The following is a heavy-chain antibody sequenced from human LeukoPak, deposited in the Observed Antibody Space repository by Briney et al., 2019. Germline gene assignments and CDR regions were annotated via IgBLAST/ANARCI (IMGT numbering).Heavy chain of an antibody. CDR3: AKDKGYTNGWYGGAVDY. Sequence: PGGSLRLSCATSGFTFNNYGMHWVRQAPGKGLEWVAFIRSDGNTKYYGDSVKGRFTISRDNSKNTLFVQMNSLRPEDTAVYFCAKDKGYTNGWYGGAVDYWGQGTLVTVSS. V-gene: IGHV3-30*02. CDR1: GFTFNNYG. J-gene: IGHJ4*02. D-gene: IGHD6-19*01. CDR2: IRSDGNTK.